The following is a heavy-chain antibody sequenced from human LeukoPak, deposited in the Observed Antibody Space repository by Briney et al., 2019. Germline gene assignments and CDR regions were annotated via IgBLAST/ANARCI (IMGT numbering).Heavy chain of an antibody. D-gene: IGHD3-9*01. CDR3: ATDQRYAFDY. CDR2: IRTTAEGAKYA. Sequence: PGGSLRLSCAASGFTFRDFAMYWVRQAPGKGLEWISNIRTTAEGAKYAYYADSVKGRVTISRDDGKNTLYLHMNSLRDDDTAVYYCATDQRYAFDYWGQGILVTVSS. CDR1: GFTFRDFA. J-gene: IGHJ4*02. V-gene: IGHV3-48*02.